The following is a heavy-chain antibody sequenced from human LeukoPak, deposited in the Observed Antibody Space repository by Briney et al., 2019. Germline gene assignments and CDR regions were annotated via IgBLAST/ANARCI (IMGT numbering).Heavy chain of an antibody. V-gene: IGHV4-4*07. Sequence: SETLSLTCTISGDSMSGYSWSWLRQPAGKELEWIGRIYTSYFTEYNLSLDGRVTMSIDTPKNQFSLMLDSVTAADTAIYYCARVHIVTGTYFDSWGQGALVTVSS. CDR1: GDSMSGYS. CDR3: ARVHIVTGTYFDS. D-gene: IGHD3-10*01. CDR2: IYTSYFT. J-gene: IGHJ4*02.